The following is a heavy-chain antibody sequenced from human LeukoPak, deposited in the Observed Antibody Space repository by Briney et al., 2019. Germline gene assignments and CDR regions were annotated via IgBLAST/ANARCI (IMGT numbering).Heavy chain of an antibody. V-gene: IGHV3-23*01. CDR3: AKRASGSGTSLYYFDY. Sequence: GGSLRLSCAASGFTFSSYAMSWVRQAPGKGLEWVSVISNSGGSTFYADSVKGRFTISRDNSKNTLYLQMNSLRADDTAVYYCAKRASGSGTSLYYFDYWGQGTLVTVSS. CDR1: GFTFSSYA. CDR2: ISNSGGST. D-gene: IGHD3-10*01. J-gene: IGHJ4*02.